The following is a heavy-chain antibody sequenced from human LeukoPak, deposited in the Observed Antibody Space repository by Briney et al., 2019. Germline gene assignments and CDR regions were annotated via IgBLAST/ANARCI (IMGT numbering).Heavy chain of an antibody. CDR2: IYHSGST. CDR1: GYSISSGYY. Sequence: PSETLSLTCTVSGYSISSGYYWGWIRQPPGKGLEWIGSIYHSGSTYYNPSLKSRVTISVDTSKNQFSLKLSSVTAADTAVYYCHTYYYESSGYYPKTEYYFDYWGQGILVTVSS. V-gene: IGHV4-38-2*02. J-gene: IGHJ4*02. CDR3: HTYYYESSGYYPKTEYYFDY. D-gene: IGHD3-22*01.